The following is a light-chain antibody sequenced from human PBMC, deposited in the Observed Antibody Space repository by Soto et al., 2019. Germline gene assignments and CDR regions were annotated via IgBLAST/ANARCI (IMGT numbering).Light chain of an antibody. CDR3: QSYASSLGVV. Sequence: QSVLTQPPSVSGAPGQRVTISCTGSSSNIGAGYDVHWYQQLPGTAPKLLIYGNSNRPSGVPDRFSGSKPGTSASLAITGLQAEDDADYYCQSYASSLGVVFGGGTKLTVL. V-gene: IGLV1-40*01. CDR1: SSNIGAGYD. CDR2: GNS. J-gene: IGLJ2*01.